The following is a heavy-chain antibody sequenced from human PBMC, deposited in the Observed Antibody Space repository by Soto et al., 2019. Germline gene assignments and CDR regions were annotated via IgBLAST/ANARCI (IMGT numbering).Heavy chain of an antibody. Sequence: QVQLVESGGGVVQPGRSLRLSCAASGFTFSSYGMHWVRQAPGKGLEWVAVIWYDGSNKYYADSVKGRFTISRDNSSTTLYLQMNSLRAEDTAVYYCARPDRGYVYSSSYRSYDAFDIWGQGTMVTVSS. D-gene: IGHD6-6*01. V-gene: IGHV3-33*01. CDR2: IWYDGSNK. CDR3: ARPDRGYVYSSSYRSYDAFDI. CDR1: GFTFSSYG. J-gene: IGHJ3*02.